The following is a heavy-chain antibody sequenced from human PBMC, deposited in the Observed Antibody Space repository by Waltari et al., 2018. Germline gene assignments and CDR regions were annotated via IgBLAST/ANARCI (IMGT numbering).Heavy chain of an antibody. J-gene: IGHJ6*02. D-gene: IGHD1-1*01. CDR1: VWSFSRYY. CDR2: INHSGST. V-gene: IGHV4-34*01. CDR3: ARERGYYYGMDV. Sequence: QVPLQQWGAGLLKPSETLSLTCAVYVWSFSRYYWCWIRQPPGKGLEWIGEINHSGSTNYNPSLKSRVTISVDTSKNQFSLKLSSVTAADTAVYYCARERGYYYGMDVWGQGTTVTVSS.